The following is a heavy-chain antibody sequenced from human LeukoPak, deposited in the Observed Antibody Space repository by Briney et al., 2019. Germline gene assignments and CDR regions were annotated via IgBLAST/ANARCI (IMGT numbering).Heavy chain of an antibody. Sequence: SETLSLTCTVSGGSISSYYWSWIRQPAGKGLEWIGRIYTSGGTNYNPSLKSRVTMSVDTSKSQFSLKLSSVTAADTAIYYCARACDCDGDCKSGYFDRWGQGNLVTVSS. V-gene: IGHV4-4*07. D-gene: IGHD2-21*02. CDR2: IYTSGGT. CDR3: ARACDCDGDCKSGYFDR. J-gene: IGHJ4*02. CDR1: GGSISSYY.